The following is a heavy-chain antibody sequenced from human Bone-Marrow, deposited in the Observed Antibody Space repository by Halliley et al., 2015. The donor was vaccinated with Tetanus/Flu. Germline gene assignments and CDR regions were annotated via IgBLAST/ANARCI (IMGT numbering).Heavy chain of an antibody. D-gene: IGHD6-25*01. V-gene: IGHV3-15*05. J-gene: IGHJ1*01. Sequence: GEGLEWIGLIKTKAGGGTADYAASVKGRFTISRDDSRDTVFLEMSSLRIEDTAVYYCTAARVAWGQGTLVTVSA. CDR3: TAARVA. CDR2: IKTKAGGGTA.